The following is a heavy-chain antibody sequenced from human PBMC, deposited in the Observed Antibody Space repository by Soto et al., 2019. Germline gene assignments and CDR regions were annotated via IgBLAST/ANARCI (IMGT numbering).Heavy chain of an antibody. D-gene: IGHD2-8*01. Sequence: EVQLLESGGGLVQPGGSLRLSCAASGYKFSNYAMTWVRQAPGKGLEWVSCISNGGDYTYYADAVKGRVTISRDKSKNTMYLQMNGLRAEDTAVYYCAKDNGPLGTNDRYFDVWGRGTLVTVSP. J-gene: IGHJ2*01. CDR3: AKDNGPLGTNDRYFDV. CDR1: GYKFSNYA. CDR2: ISNGGDYT. V-gene: IGHV3-23*01.